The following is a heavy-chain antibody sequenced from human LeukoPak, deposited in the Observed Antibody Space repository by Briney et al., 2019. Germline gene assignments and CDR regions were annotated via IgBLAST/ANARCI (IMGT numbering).Heavy chain of an antibody. D-gene: IGHD1-14*01. CDR1: GFTFSSYA. CDR2: ISGSGGST. V-gene: IGHV3-23*01. Sequence: GGSLRLSCAASGFTFSSYAMSWVRQAPGKGLEWVSAISGSGGSTYYADSVKGRFTISRDNAKNSLYLQMNSLRAEDTALYYCAKGTGVTEYYFDYWGQGTLVTVSS. CDR3: AKGTGVTEYYFDY. J-gene: IGHJ4*02.